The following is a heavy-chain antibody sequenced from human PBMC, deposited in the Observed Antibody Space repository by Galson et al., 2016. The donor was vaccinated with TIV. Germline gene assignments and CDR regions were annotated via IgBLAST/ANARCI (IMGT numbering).Heavy chain of an antibody. J-gene: IGHJ6*02. D-gene: IGHD2-21*01. CDR3: ARERRYCGDQCYLRYYYGMDV. CDR1: GFTVSNNY. Sequence: LRLSCAASGFTVSNNYMNWVRQAPGKGLEWVSIIYNDGSAYYADPVKGRFTISRDNSKNTLYLQMHSLRADDTAVYYCARERRYCGDQCYLRYYYGMDVWGQGTTVTVSS. CDR2: IYNDGSA. V-gene: IGHV3-53*05.